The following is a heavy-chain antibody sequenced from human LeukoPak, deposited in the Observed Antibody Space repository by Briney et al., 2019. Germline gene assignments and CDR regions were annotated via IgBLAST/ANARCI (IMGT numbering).Heavy chain of an antibody. CDR1: GGSIISYY. D-gene: IGHD2-2*01. V-gene: IGHV4-59*01. J-gene: IGHJ4*02. CDR3: ARGSGWCSSSTCYYFDY. Sequence: SETLSLTCSVSGGSIISYYWSWIRQPPGRGLEWIGYIYHTGTTNYNPSLKSRVTISVNTSTNQLSLRLNSVTAADTAVYYCARGSGWCSSSTCYYFDYWGQGSLVTVSS. CDR2: IYHTGTT.